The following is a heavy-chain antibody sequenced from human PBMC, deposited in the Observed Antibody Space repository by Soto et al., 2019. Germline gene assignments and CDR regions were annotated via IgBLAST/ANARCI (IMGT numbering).Heavy chain of an antibody. V-gene: IGHV3-7*04. Sequence: PGGSLRLSCAASGFIFSSYAMSWVRQAPGKGLEWVANIKPDGSAKYYVDSVKGRFTISRDNAKNSLYLQMNSLRAEDTAVYYCTRSGTGSDHWGQGTLVTVSS. J-gene: IGHJ4*02. CDR3: TRSGTGSDH. CDR2: IKPDGSAK. CDR1: GFIFSSYA. D-gene: IGHD5-12*01.